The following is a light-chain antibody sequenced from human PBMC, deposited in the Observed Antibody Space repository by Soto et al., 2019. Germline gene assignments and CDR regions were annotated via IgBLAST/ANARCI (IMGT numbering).Light chain of an antibody. CDR3: QQSYSTLLLS. CDR1: QVISDY. Sequence: IQMTQSPSSLCASLGDRVTLTCRASQVISDYLAWYQQKPGKGPKRLGFAASILQSGVPSRFSGSGSCSDFTLTIARLQPEDFANEYGQQSYSTLLLSFGGGTKVDIK. CDR2: AAS. J-gene: IGKJ4*01. V-gene: IGKV1-27*01.